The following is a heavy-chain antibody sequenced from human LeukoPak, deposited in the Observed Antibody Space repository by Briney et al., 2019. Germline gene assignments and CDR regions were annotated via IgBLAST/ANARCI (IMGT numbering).Heavy chain of an antibody. CDR3: AREHRLAAAAFDAFVI. J-gene: IGHJ3*02. CDR2: IYYSGST. D-gene: IGHD6-13*01. CDR1: GGSISSGDYY. V-gene: IGHV4-30-4*01. Sequence: SRTLSLTCTVSGGSISSGDYYWSWIRQPPGKGLEWIGYIYYSGSTYYNPSLKSRVTISVDTSKNQFSLKLSSVTAADTAVYYCAREHRLAAAAFDAFVIWGQGTMVTVSS.